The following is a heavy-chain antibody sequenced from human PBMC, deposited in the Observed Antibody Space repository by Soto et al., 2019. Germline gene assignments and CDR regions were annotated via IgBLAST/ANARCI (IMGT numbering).Heavy chain of an antibody. J-gene: IGHJ4*02. V-gene: IGHV4-34*01. CDR2: IKHSGGT. D-gene: IGHD1-1*01. CDR1: GGSFSGFY. CDR3: ARDLWNAPDY. Sequence: PSETLSLTCAVYGGSFSGFYWSWIRQPPGKGLEWIGEIKHSGGTNYNPSLKSRVTISVDTSKNQFSLKLSSLTSEDTAVYFCARDLWNAPDYWGQGTLVTVSS.